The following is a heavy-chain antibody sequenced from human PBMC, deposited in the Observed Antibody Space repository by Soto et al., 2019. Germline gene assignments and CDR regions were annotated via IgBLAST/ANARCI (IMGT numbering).Heavy chain of an antibody. J-gene: IGHJ3*02. Sequence: SETLSLTCTVSGGSISSYYWSWIRQPPGKGLEWIGYIYYSGSTNYNPSHKSRVTISVDTSTNQFSLKLSSVTAAYTAVYYCARDKVVGLHLGELSLFAFDIWGQGTMVTVSS. CDR1: GGSISSYY. CDR2: IYYSGST. CDR3: ARDKVVGLHLGELSLFAFDI. V-gene: IGHV4-59*01. D-gene: IGHD3-16*02.